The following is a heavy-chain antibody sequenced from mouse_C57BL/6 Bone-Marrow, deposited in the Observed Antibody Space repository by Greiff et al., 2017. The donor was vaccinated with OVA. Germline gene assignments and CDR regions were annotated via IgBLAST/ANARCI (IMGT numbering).Heavy chain of an antibody. V-gene: IGHV5-4*01. CDR1: GFTFSSYA. J-gene: IGHJ4*01. CDR3: ARDYDGYLYYAMDY. Sequence: EVKLQESGGGLVKPGGSLKLSCAASGFTFSSYAMSWVRQTPEKRLEWVATISDGGSYTYYPDNVKGRFTISRDNAKNNLYLQMSHLKSEDTAMYYCARDYDGYLYYAMDYWGQGTSVTVSS. D-gene: IGHD2-3*01. CDR2: ISDGGSYT.